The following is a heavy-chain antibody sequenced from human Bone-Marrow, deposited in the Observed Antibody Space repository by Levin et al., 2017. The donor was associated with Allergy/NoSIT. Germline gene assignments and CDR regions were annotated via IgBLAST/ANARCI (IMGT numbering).Heavy chain of an antibody. CDR3: AKDVTDKTSGYSSSWADY. Sequence: SCAASGFTFSSYGMHWVRQAPGKGLEWVAVISYDGSNKYYADSVKGRFTISRDNSKNTLYLQMNSLRAEDTAVYYCAKDVTDKTSGYSSSWADYWGQGTLVTVSS. V-gene: IGHV3-30*18. D-gene: IGHD6-13*01. CDR2: ISYDGSNK. J-gene: IGHJ4*02. CDR1: GFTFSSYG.